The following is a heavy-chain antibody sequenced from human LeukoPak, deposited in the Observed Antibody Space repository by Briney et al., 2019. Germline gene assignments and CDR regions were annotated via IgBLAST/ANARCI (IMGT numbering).Heavy chain of an antibody. CDR3: ARDPNGDYIGTFDM. CDR2: ISGSGGST. CDR1: GFTFSSYS. V-gene: IGHV3-23*01. Sequence: PGGSLRLSCAASGFTFSSYSMNWVRQAPGKGLEWVSSISGSGGSTQYADSVQGRFAISRDNSKNTLYLQMNSLRVDDTAMCFCARDPNGDYIGTFDMRGRGTMVSVSS. D-gene: IGHD4-17*01. J-gene: IGHJ3*02.